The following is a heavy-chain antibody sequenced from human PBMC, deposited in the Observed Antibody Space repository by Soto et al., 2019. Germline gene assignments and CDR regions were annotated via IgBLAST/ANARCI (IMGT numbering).Heavy chain of an antibody. V-gene: IGHV4-31*03. D-gene: IGHD6-13*01. Sequence: QVQLQESGPGLVKPSQTLSLTCTVSGGSISSGGYYWSWIRQHPGKGLEWIGYIYYSGSTYYNPSLKRRVTISVDTSKNQFSLKLSSVTAADTAVYYCARGGAAAAPFDYWGQGTLVTVSS. CDR2: IYYSGST. J-gene: IGHJ4*02. CDR1: GGSISSGGYY. CDR3: ARGGAAAAPFDY.